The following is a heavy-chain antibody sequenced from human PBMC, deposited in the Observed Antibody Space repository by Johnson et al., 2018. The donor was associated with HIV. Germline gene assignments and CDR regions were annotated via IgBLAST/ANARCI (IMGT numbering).Heavy chain of an antibody. Sequence: VQLVESGGGLVKPGGSLRLSCAASGFTFSSYAMHWVRQAPGKGLEWVANIKQDGSEKYYVDSVKGRFTISRDNAKNSLYLQMNSLRAEDTAVYYCARAREVYYLDAFDIWGQGTMVTVSS. CDR1: GFTFSSYA. D-gene: IGHD3-22*01. CDR3: ARAREVYYLDAFDI. J-gene: IGHJ3*02. V-gene: IGHV3-7*01. CDR2: IKQDGSEK.